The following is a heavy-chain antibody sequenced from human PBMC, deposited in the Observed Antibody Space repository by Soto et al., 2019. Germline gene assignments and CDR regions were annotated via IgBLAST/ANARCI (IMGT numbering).Heavy chain of an antibody. CDR2: ISNNGAHT. CDR1: GFTFSNYE. J-gene: IGHJ6*03. D-gene: IGHD6-13*01. Sequence: GSLRLSCAASGFTFSNYEMHWVRQAPGKGLEYVSGISNNGAHTDYAKSVKGRFTISRDNSENTLCLQMGSLRAEDMALYYCARWLYGSRCPHVYMDVWGKGTTVPVAS. V-gene: IGHV3-64*01. CDR3: ARWLYGSRCPHVYMDV.